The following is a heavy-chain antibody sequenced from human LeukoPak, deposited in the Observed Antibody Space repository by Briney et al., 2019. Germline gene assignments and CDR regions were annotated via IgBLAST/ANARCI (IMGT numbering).Heavy chain of an antibody. J-gene: IGHJ4*02. CDR2: IYHSGIT. CDR1: GGSISSGDYY. V-gene: IGHV4-30-4*08. Sequence: PSETLSLTCTVSGGSISSGDYYWSWVRQPPGKGLEWIAYIYHSGITYYNPSLKSRVTFLVDTSKNQFSLKVNSVTAADTAVYHCARVRAYSSSWYYFDYWGQGTLVTVSS. D-gene: IGHD6-13*01. CDR3: ARVRAYSSSWYYFDY.